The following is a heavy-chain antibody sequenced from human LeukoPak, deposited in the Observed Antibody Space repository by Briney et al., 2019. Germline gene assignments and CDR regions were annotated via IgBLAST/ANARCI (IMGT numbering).Heavy chain of an antibody. D-gene: IGHD3-3*01. Sequence: SETLSLTCAVYGGSFSGYYWSWIRQPPGKGLEWIGGINHSGSTNYNPSLKSRVTISVDTSKNQFSLKLSSVTAADTAVYYCGTLYDFWSGYPVNWFDPWGQGTLVTVSS. V-gene: IGHV4-34*01. CDR3: GTLYDFWSGYPVNWFDP. CDR1: GGSFSGYY. CDR2: INHSGST. J-gene: IGHJ5*02.